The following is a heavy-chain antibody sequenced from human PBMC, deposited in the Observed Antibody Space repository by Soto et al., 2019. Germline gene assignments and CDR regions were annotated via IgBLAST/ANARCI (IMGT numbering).Heavy chain of an antibody. J-gene: IGHJ4*02. Sequence: QVQLQESGPGLVKPSETLSLTCTVSGGSIKSYYWSWIRQPAGKGLEWIGRIYTSRSTNYNPSLKSRVTISVATSKKQFSLKLSSVTAADTAVYYCARENPFYDILTSYSYFDYWGQGTLVTVSS. V-gene: IGHV4-4*07. CDR2: IYTSRST. CDR1: GGSIKSYY. CDR3: ARENPFYDILTSYSYFDY. D-gene: IGHD3-9*01.